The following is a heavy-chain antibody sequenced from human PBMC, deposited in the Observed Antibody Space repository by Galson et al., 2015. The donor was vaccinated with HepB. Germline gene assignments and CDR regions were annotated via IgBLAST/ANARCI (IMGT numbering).Heavy chain of an antibody. CDR3: ATRLDSGFDY. D-gene: IGHD3-9*01. J-gene: IGHJ4*02. CDR1: GFTFTKYY. V-gene: IGHV1-46*03. CDR2: LNPRAYST. Sequence: SVKVSCKASGFTFTKYYIHWVRQAPGHGLEWMGILNPRAYSTTYAQKFQGRLTMTRDTSTTTVYMELSSLRSEDTAVYYCATRLDSGFDYWGQGTLVTVSS.